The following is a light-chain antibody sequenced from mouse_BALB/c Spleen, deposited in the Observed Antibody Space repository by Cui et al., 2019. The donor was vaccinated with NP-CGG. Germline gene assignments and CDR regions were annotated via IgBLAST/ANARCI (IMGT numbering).Light chain of an antibody. J-gene: IGLJ1*01. V-gene: IGLV1*01. Sequence: QPVVTQESALTTSPGETVTLTCRSSTGAVTTSNYANWVQEKPDHLFTGLIGGTKNRAPGVPARFSGSLIRDKAALTITGVQTEDEAIYFCALWYSNHWVFGGGTKLTVL. CDR2: GTK. CDR1: TGAVTTSNY. CDR3: ALWYSNHWV.